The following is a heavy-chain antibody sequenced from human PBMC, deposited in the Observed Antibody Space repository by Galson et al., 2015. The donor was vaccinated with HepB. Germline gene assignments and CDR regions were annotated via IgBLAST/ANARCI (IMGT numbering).Heavy chain of an antibody. D-gene: IGHD3-10*01. CDR1: GFTFSGSA. V-gene: IGHV3-73*01. CDR2: IRSKANSYAT. J-gene: IGHJ4*02. CDR3: TRYIRGLGY. Sequence: SLRLSCAASGFTFSGSAMHWVRQASGKGLEWVGRIRSKANSYATAYAASVKGRFTISRDDSKNTAYLQMNSLKTEDTAVYYCTRYIRGLGYWGQGTLVTVSS.